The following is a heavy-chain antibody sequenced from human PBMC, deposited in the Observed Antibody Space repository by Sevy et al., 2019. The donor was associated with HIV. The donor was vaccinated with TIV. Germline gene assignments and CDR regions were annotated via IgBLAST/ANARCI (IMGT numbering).Heavy chain of an antibody. Sequence: GGSLRLSCAASGFTFSSYEMNWVRQAPGKGLGGVSYISSSGSTIYYEGSVKGRFTISRDNARNSLYLQMKGLRAEVTAVYYCADRDSSGYYVDWGQGTLVTVSS. CDR3: ADRDSSGYYVD. J-gene: IGHJ4*02. V-gene: IGHV3-48*03. CDR1: GFTFSSYE. CDR2: ISSSGSTI. D-gene: IGHD3-22*01.